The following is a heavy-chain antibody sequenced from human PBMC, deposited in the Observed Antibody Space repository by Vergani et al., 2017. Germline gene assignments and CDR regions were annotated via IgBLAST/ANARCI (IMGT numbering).Heavy chain of an antibody. J-gene: IGHJ4*02. Sequence: QVQLQESGPGLVKPSETLSLTCTVSGGSISSHYWSWIRQPPGKGLEWIGYIYYSGSTNYNPSLKSRVTISVDTSKNQFSLKLSSVTAADTAVYYCASSERWLPYFDYWGQGTLVTVSS. CDR1: GGSISSHY. CDR3: ASSERWLPYFDY. V-gene: IGHV4-59*11. CDR2: IYYSGST. D-gene: IGHD5-24*01.